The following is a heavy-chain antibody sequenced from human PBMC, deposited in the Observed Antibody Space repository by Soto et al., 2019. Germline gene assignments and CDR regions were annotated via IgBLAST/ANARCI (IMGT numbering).Heavy chain of an antibody. Sequence: QVQLQQWGAGLLKPSETLSLTCAVYGGSFSGYYWSWIRQPPGKGLEWIGEINHSGSTNYNPSLKRRVTISVDTSKNQFSLKLSSVTAADTAVYYCARGRYDSSGYYKVNRENNWFDPWGQGTLVTVSS. V-gene: IGHV4-34*01. CDR2: INHSGST. CDR3: ARGRYDSSGYYKVNRENNWFDP. J-gene: IGHJ5*02. D-gene: IGHD3-22*01. CDR1: GGSFSGYY.